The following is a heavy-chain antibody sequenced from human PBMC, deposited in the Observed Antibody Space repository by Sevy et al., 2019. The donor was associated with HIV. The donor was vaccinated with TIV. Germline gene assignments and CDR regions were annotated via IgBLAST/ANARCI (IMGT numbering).Heavy chain of an antibody. CDR2: IYYNGHI. D-gene: IGHD1-26*01. J-gene: IGHJ4*02. CDR3: AGENAWGRGYS. V-gene: IGHV4-59*11. CDR1: GGSITSLY. Sequence: SETLSLTCTVSGGSITSLYWNWIRQPPGKGLEWIANIYYNGHINYNPSRQSRVTLSLDTSKNQFSLGLSSVTAADTAMYYCAGENAWGRGYSWGQGTLVTVSS.